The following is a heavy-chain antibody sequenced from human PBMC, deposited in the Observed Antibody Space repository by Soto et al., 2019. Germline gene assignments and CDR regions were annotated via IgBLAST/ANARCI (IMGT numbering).Heavy chain of an antibody. Sequence: EVQLVESGGGLVQPGGSLKVSCAGLGFNFSDSALHWVRQPSGKGLEWIGRIRGRSKKFATSYATSVRGRFSLSRDDSKNTAYVQLKSLRDEDKGVYLCNGRGGDSLQDIWGQGTLVTVSS. CDR3: NGRGGDSLQDI. CDR1: GFNFSDSA. CDR2: IRGRSKKFAT. D-gene: IGHD4-17*01. J-gene: IGHJ4*02. V-gene: IGHV3-73*01.